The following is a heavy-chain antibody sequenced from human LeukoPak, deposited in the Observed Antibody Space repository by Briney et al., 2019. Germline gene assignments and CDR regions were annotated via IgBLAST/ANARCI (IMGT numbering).Heavy chain of an antibody. D-gene: IGHD3-22*01. CDR3: ARGGSSGYYYYFDY. CDR2: IYYSGST. CDR1: GGSISSGDYY. Sequence: SQTLSLTWIVSGGSISSGDYYWSWIRQPPRKGLEWIGYIYYSGSTYYNPSLKSRVTISVDTSKNQFSLKLSSVTAADTAVYYCARGGSSGYYYYFDYWGQGTLVTVSS. V-gene: IGHV4-30-4*01. J-gene: IGHJ4*02.